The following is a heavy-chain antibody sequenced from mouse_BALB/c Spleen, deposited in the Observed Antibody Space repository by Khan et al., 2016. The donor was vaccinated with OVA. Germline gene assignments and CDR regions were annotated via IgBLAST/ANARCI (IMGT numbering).Heavy chain of an antibody. J-gene: IGHJ3*01. V-gene: IGHV1S135*01. CDR2: IDPFSGGT. Sequence: VQLQQSGPELMQPGASVKISCKASGYSFTSYYIHWVLQSHGKSLEWIGYIDPFSGGTTYNQKFKGKATLTVDNPCSTAYIHLSILISEDSAVYYCTRHGYVACFTYWGQGTLVTVSA. CDR1: GYSFTSYY. CDR3: TRHGYVACFTY. D-gene: IGHD2-2*01.